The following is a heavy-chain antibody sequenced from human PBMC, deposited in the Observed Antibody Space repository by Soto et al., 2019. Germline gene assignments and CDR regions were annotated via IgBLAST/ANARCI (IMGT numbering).Heavy chain of an antibody. CDR1: GYSYANYG. CDR3: ARDNGDSSASLVDY. Sequence: QIHLAQSGPEVKKPGASVKVSCTSSGYSYANYGLSWVRQAPGQGLEWMGWISTYNGKTDYAQKFQDRVTLTIDTSTTTGYMEVRHLRFDDTAIYYCARDNGDSSASLVDYWGQGTLVTVSS. CDR2: ISTYNGKT. V-gene: IGHV1-18*01. D-gene: IGHD3-22*01. J-gene: IGHJ4*02.